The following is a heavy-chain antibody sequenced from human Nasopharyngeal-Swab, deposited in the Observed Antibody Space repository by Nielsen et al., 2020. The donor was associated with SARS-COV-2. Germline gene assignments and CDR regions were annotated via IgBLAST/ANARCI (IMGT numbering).Heavy chain of an antibody. CDR1: GFTFDDYA. V-gene: IGHV3-43*02. Sequence: GESLKISCEASGFTFDDYAMHWVRQAPGKGLEWVSLISGDGGSTYYADSVKGRFTISRDNAKNSLYLQMNSLRAEDTALYYCAKDIGVDTAMIDYWGQGTLVTVSS. J-gene: IGHJ4*02. CDR3: AKDIGVDTAMIDY. D-gene: IGHD5-18*01. CDR2: ISGDGGST.